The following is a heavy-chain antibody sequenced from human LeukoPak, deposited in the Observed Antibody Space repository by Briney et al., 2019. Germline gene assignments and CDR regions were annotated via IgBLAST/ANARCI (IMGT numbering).Heavy chain of an antibody. CDR3: ARGGYYGSGNDFRFDP. D-gene: IGHD3-10*01. CDR1: GGSISSYY. J-gene: IGHJ5*02. V-gene: IGHV4-59*01. Sequence: SETLSLTCTVFGGSISSYYWSWIRQSPGKGLECIGYIHYTGSTNYNPSLKSRVTISVETSKNQFSLKLKSVTAADTAVYYCARGGYYGSGNDFRFDPWGQGTLVTVSS. CDR2: IHYTGST.